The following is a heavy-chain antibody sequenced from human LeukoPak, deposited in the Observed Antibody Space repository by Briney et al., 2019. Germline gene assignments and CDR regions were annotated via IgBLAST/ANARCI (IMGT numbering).Heavy chain of an antibody. CDR2: IHYSGST. J-gene: IGHJ4*02. V-gene: IGHV4-59*08. Sequence: KPSETLSLTCTVSGGSISSYYWNWIRQPPGKGLEWIANIHYSGSTNYDPSLKSRVTISVDTSNNQFSLKLSSVTAADTAVYYCARQRLRGYYDSSVYYFDFWGQGALVTVSS. D-gene: IGHD3-22*01. CDR1: GGSISSYY. CDR3: ARQRLRGYYDSSVYYFDF.